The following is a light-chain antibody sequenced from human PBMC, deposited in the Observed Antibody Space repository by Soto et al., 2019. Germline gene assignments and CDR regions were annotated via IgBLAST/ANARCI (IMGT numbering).Light chain of an antibody. Sequence: QLVLTQPPSVSGAPGQRVTVSCTGSSSNIGAGYDVHWYQQLPGTAPKLLIYGNNNRPSGVPDRFSGSKSGTSASLAITGLQAEDEADYYCQSYDSSLSAPDVFGTGTKLTVL. J-gene: IGLJ1*01. CDR2: GNN. CDR3: QSYDSSLSAPDV. V-gene: IGLV1-40*01. CDR1: SSNIGAGYD.